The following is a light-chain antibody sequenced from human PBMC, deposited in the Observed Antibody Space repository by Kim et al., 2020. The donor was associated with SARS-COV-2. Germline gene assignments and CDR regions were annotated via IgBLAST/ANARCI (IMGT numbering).Light chain of an antibody. CDR2: DAS. CDR3: QHYNKWPFT. J-gene: IGKJ3*01. CDR1: QSITRS. Sequence: VSPGDRATLSCRASQSITRSLAWYQQKPVQAPRLLMYDASTRATAIPARFSGSGSGTEFTLTISSLQSEDFAVYYCQHYNKWPFTFGPGTKVDIK. V-gene: IGKV3-15*01.